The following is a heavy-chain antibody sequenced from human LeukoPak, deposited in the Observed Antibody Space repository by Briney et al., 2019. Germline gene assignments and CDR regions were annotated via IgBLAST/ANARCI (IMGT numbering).Heavy chain of an antibody. CDR3: TRVRHYDAVGYSERFDY. CDR2: IYYKGKT. V-gene: IGHV4-59*01. Sequence: PSETLSLTCTVSRGSLRSFFWSWIRRPPGRPLELVGYIYYKGKTYFNPSLENRVNVSVDMSKNQFSLNLTSVTVADTAVYFCTRVRHYDAVGYSERFDYWGQGMQVVVSS. CDR1: RGSLRSFF. D-gene: IGHD5-24*01. J-gene: IGHJ4*02.